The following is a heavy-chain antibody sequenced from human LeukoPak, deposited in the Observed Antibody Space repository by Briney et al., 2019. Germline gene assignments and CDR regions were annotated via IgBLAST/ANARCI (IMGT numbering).Heavy chain of an antibody. Sequence: PSETLSLTCIVSGGSISSHYWSWIRQPPGKGLEWIGYIYYSGSTNYNPSLKSRVTISVDTSKKQFSLKLSSVTAADTAVYYCARENPALDAFDIWGQGTMVTVSS. V-gene: IGHV4-59*11. J-gene: IGHJ3*02. CDR1: GGSISSHY. CDR2: IYYSGST. CDR3: ARENPALDAFDI.